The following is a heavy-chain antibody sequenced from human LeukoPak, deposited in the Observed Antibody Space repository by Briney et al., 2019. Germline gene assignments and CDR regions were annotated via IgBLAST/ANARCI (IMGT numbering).Heavy chain of an antibody. Sequence: GGSLRLSCAASGFTFSDYYMSWIRQAPGKGLEWVSYISSSSSTIYYADSVKGRFTISRDNAKNSLYLQMNSLRDEDTAVYYCARDQGGEQQLVIVYWGQGTLVTVSS. D-gene: IGHD6-13*01. CDR1: GFTFSDYY. CDR3: ARDQGGEQQLVIVY. V-gene: IGHV3-11*04. CDR2: ISSSSSTI. J-gene: IGHJ4*02.